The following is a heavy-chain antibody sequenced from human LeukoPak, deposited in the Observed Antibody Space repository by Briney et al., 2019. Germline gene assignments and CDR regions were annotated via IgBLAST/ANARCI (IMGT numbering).Heavy chain of an antibody. V-gene: IGHV4-39*02. CDR2: IYYSGST. J-gene: IGHJ5*02. CDR1: GGSISSNSYY. D-gene: IGHD3-10*01. CDR3: ARDRYYYGSGSYGVPNWFDP. Sequence: SETLSLTCTVSGGSISSNSYYWGWIRQSPGKGLEWIGTIYYSGSTYYNPSLKSRVTISVDTSKNQFSLKLSSVTAADTAMYYCARDRYYYGSGSYGVPNWFDPWGQGTLVTVSS.